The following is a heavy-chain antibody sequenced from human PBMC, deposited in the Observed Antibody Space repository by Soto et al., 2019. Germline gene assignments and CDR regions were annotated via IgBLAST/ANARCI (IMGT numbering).Heavy chain of an antibody. D-gene: IGHD6-13*01. CDR3: ARGTSPTAAGEHIDY. CDR1: GYTFTIYY. CDR2: INPSSGSA. J-gene: IGHJ4*02. V-gene: IGHV1-46*01. Sequence: ASVKVSCKASGYTFTIYYILWVRQAPGQGLEWMGIINPSSGSAGYAQKFQGSVTMTRDTSISTAYMELSRLRSDDTAVYYCARGTSPTAAGEHIDYWGQGTLVTVSS.